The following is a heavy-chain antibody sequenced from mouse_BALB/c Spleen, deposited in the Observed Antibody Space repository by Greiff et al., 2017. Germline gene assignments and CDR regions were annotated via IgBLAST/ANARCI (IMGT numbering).Heavy chain of an antibody. D-gene: IGHD2-4*01. CDR3: SEGTMTWYFDV. CDR2: IYPGNSDT. J-gene: IGHJ1*01. V-gene: IGHV1-5*01. CDR1: GYSFTSYW. Sequence: EVKLQESGTVLARPGASVKMSCKASGYSFTSYWMHWVKQRPGQGLEWIGAIYPGNSDTSYNQKFKGKAKLTAVTSASTAYMELSSLTNEDSAVYYCSEGTMTWYFDVWGAGTTVTVSS.